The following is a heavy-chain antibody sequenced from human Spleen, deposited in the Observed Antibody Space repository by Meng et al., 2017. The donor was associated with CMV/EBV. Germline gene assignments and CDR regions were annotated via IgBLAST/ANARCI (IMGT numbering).Heavy chain of an antibody. CDR3: ARRVVPAAIGF. V-gene: IGHV4-34*01. J-gene: IGHJ4*02. CDR2: INHSGHT. D-gene: IGHD2-2*01. CDR1: GASFGGYY. Sequence: LPCAFYGASFGGYYWSWIRQPPGKGLEWIGEINHSGHTNYNPSLKSRVTISADTSKNQFSLKLSSVTAADTAVYYCARRVVPAAIGFWGQGTLVTVSS.